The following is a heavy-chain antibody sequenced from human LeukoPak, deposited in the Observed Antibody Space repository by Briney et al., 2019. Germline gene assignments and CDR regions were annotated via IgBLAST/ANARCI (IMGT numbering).Heavy chain of an antibody. Sequence: SETLSLTCTVSGGSISSYYWSWIRQPAGKGLEWIGRVYTSGSTNYNPSLKSRVTMSVDTSKNQFSLKLSSVTAADTAVYYCARDRYYYGSGSYSWFDPWGQGTLVTVSS. CDR2: VYTSGST. J-gene: IGHJ5*02. CDR3: ARDRYYYGSGSYSWFDP. CDR1: GGSISSYY. V-gene: IGHV4-4*07. D-gene: IGHD3-10*01.